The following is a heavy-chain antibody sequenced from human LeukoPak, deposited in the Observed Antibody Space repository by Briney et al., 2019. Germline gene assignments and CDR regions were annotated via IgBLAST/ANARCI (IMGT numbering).Heavy chain of an antibody. CDR1: GYTFTSYG. J-gene: IGHJ3*02. V-gene: IGHV1-18*01. D-gene: IGHD2-2*01. Sequence: ASVKVSCKASGYTFTSYGISWVRQAPGQGLEWMGWISAYNGSTNYAQKLQGRVTMTTDTSTSTAYMELRSQRSDDTAVYYCAREVTFDCSSTSCYPKADAFDIWGQGTMVTVSS. CDR3: AREVTFDCSSTSCYPKADAFDI. CDR2: ISAYNGST.